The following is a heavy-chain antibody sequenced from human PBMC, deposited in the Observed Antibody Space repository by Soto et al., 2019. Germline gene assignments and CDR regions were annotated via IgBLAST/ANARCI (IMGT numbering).Heavy chain of an antibody. CDR1: GFTFSSYA. V-gene: IGHV3-23*01. CDR3: AKDQDDYFWSGYYPGFDY. CDR2: ISGSGGST. D-gene: IGHD3-3*01. Sequence: GGSLRLSCAASGFTFSSYAMSWVRQAPGKGLEWVSAISGSGGSTYYADSVKGRFTISRDNSKNTLYLQMNSLRAEDTAVYYCAKDQDDYFWSGYYPGFDYWGQGTLVTVSS. J-gene: IGHJ4*02.